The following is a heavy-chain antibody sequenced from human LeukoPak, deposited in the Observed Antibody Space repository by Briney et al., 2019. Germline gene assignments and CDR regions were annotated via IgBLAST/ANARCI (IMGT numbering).Heavy chain of an antibody. CDR2: IRYDGSNK. Sequence: GGSLRLSCAASGFTFSSYGMHWVRQAPGKGLEWVAFIRYDGSNKYYADSVKGRFTISRDNSKNTLYLQMNSLRAEDTAVYYCAKSHYSNYGPFDYWGQGTLVTVSS. D-gene: IGHD4-11*01. J-gene: IGHJ4*02. V-gene: IGHV3-30*02. CDR1: GFTFSSYG. CDR3: AKSHYSNYGPFDY.